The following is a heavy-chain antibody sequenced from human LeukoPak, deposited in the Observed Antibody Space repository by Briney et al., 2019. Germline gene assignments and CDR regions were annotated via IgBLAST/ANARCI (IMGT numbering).Heavy chain of an antibody. CDR3: ARDPPYYYDSSAYFGAFDI. V-gene: IGHV3-33*01. CDR2: IWYDGSNK. CDR1: GFTFSSYG. Sequence: GGSLRLSCAASGFTFSSYGMHWVRQAPGKGLEWVAVIWYDGSNKYYADSVKGRFTISRDNSKNTLYLQMNSLRAEDTAVYYCARDPPYYYDSSAYFGAFDIWGQGTMVTVSS. J-gene: IGHJ3*02. D-gene: IGHD3-22*01.